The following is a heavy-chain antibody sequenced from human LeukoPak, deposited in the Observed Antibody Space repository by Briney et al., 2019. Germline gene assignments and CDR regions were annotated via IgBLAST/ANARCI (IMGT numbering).Heavy chain of an antibody. D-gene: IGHD1-1*01. Sequence: SETLSLTCTVSGGSISSGGYYWSWIRQHPGKGLEWIGYIYYSGSTYYNPSLKSRVTISVDTSKNQFSLKLSSVTAADTAVYYCARAPVEYYYYYGMDIWGQGTTVTVSS. CDR3: ARAPVEYYYYYGMDI. CDR2: IYYSGST. CDR1: GGSISSGGYY. J-gene: IGHJ6*02. V-gene: IGHV4-31*03.